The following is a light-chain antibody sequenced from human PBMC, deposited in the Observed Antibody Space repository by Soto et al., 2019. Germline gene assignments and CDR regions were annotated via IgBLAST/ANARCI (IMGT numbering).Light chain of an antibody. Sequence: SVLTQPPSVSAAPRQRVTISCSGSSSNIGNNAVNWYQQLPGKAPKLLIYFDDLLPSGVSNRFSGSKSGTSASLAISGLQSEDEADYYCAAWDGSLTAYVFGTGTKVTVL. J-gene: IGLJ1*01. CDR1: SSNIGNNA. CDR2: FDD. V-gene: IGLV1-36*01. CDR3: AAWDGSLTAYV.